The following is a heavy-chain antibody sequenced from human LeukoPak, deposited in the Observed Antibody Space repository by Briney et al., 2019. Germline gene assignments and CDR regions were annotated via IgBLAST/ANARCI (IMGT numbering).Heavy chain of an antibody. CDR1: GFTFDDYA. D-gene: IGHD3-22*01. J-gene: IGHJ4*02. V-gene: IGHV3-9*03. CDR3: AKDSSGYPKGVFDY. Sequence: GRSLRLSCAASGFTFDDYAMHWVRQAPGKGLEWGSGISWNSGKIGYADSVKGRFTISRDNAKNSLYLQMNSLRAEDMALYHCAKDSSGYPKGVFDYWGQGTLVTVSS. CDR2: ISWNSGKI.